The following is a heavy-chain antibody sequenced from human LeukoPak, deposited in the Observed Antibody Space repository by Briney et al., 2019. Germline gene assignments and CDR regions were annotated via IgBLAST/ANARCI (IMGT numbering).Heavy chain of an antibody. CDR3: AICITGTPYGFDY. CDR1: GGTFGSYA. Sequence: EASVKVSCKASGGTFGSYAISWVRQAPGQGLEWMGRIIPILGIANYAQKFQGRVTITADKSTSTAYMELSSLRSEDTAVYYCAICITGTPYGFDYWGQGTLVTVSS. J-gene: IGHJ4*02. CDR2: IIPILGIA. V-gene: IGHV1-69*04. D-gene: IGHD1-20*01.